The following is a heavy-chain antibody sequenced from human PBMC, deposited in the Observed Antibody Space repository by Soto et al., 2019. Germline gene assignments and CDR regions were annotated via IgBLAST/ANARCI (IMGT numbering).Heavy chain of an antibody. V-gene: IGHV4-61*01. CDR1: GGSVSIGTYY. CDR2: IHYSGST. CDR3: TGGGDAYKHGH. J-gene: IGHJ4*02. Sequence: QVQLQESGPGLVKPSETLSLTCTVPGGSVSIGTYYWSWIRQPPGKGLEWIGFIHYSGSTNYNPSLERRXTXSXXTSENQCYPTLPSVTVADTAVYLCTGGGDAYKHGHWGQGTLVTVSS. D-gene: IGHD2-8*02.